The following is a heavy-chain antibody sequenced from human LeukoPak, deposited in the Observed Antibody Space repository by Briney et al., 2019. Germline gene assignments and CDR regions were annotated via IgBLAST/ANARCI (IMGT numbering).Heavy chain of an antibody. CDR3: AKTEYSSSWPTKYYYYMDV. D-gene: IGHD6-13*01. J-gene: IGHJ6*03. Sequence: GGSLRLSCAASGFTFSSYAMHWVRQAPGKGLEWVAVISYDGSNKYYADSVKGRFTISRDNSKNTLYLQMNSLRAEDTAVNYCAKTEYSSSWPTKYYYYMDVWGKGTTVTVSS. CDR1: GFTFSSYA. V-gene: IGHV3-30*04. CDR2: ISYDGSNK.